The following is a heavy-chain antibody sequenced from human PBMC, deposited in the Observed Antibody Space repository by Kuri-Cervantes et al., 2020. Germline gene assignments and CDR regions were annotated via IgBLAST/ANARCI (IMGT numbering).Heavy chain of an antibody. J-gene: IGHJ4*02. CDR3: AKDPRSSRAVAGHVDY. D-gene: IGHD6-19*01. Sequence: SETLSLTCTVSGGSISSYYWSWIRQPPGKGLEWIGYIYYSGSTNYNPSLKSRVTISVDTSKNQFSLKLSSVTAADTAVYYCAKDPRSSRAVAGHVDYWGQGTLVTVSS. CDR2: IYYSGST. V-gene: IGHV4-59*01. CDR1: GGSISSYY.